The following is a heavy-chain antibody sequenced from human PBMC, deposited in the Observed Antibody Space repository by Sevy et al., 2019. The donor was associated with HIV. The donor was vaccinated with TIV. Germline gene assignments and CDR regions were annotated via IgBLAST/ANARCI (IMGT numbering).Heavy chain of an antibody. D-gene: IGHD5-18*01. J-gene: IGHJ4*02. CDR3: AKDPNVDTAMAYYFDY. CDR2: ISSTGGST. CDR1: GFTLSSNA. V-gene: IGHV3-23*01. Sequence: RGSLRLSCAASGFTLSSNAMSWVRQAPGKGLEWVSSISSTGGSTYHADSVRGRFSISRDNSKNTLYLHMNSLRAEDTAVYYCAKDPNVDTAMAYYFDYWGQGTLVTVSS.